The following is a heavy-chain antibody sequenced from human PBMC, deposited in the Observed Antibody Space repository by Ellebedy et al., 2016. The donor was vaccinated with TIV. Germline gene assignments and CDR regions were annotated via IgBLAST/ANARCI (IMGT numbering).Heavy chain of an antibody. J-gene: IGHJ4*02. CDR1: GCTSRNYW. V-gene: IGHV3-74*01. CDR3: ACWAGQERFQGPFDY. Sequence: GESLKISCAASGCTSRNYWMHWVRQAPGKGLVWVSRVNTDGSSTSYADSVKGRFTISRDNARNTLYLQMNNLRVEDTAVYYCACWAGQERFQGPFDYWGQGTLVTVSS. CDR2: VNTDGSST. D-gene: IGHD3-3*01.